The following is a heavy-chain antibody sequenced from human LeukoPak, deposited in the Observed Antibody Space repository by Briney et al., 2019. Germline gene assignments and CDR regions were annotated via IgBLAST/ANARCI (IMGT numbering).Heavy chain of an antibody. CDR3: AKDLEDQWIQLWLQPGGGFDY. J-gene: IGHJ4*02. D-gene: IGHD5-18*01. V-gene: IGHV3-23*01. CDR1: GFTFSSYA. Sequence: GGSLRLSCAASGFTFSSYAMSWVRQAPGKGLEWVSAISGSGGSTYYADSVKGRFTISRDNSKNTLYLQMNSLRAEDTAVYYCAKDLEDQWIQLWLQPGGGFDYWGQGTLVTVSS. CDR2: ISGSGGST.